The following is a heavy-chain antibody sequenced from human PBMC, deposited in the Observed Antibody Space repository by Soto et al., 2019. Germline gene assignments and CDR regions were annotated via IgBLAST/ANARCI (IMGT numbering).Heavy chain of an antibody. CDR2: INPSSGST. D-gene: IGHD6-13*01. Sequence: QVQLVQSGAEVKMPGASVKVSCKASGYSFTSYYIHWVRQAPGQGLEWMGVINPSSGSTTNAQKYQGRVTMTRDTSTRAVYMELSSLTSEDTAVHYCGRAAAAGNGRRLDVWGQGTTVTVSS. J-gene: IGHJ6*02. CDR1: GYSFTSYY. CDR3: GRAAAAGNGRRLDV. V-gene: IGHV1-46*01.